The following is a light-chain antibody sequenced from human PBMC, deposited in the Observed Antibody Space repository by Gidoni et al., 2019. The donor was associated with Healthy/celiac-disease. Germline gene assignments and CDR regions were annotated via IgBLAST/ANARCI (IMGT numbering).Light chain of an antibody. CDR3: MPGLQTPLT. CDR2: LGS. CDR1: QSLLHSNGYNY. V-gene: IGKV2-28*01. J-gene: IGKJ4*01. Sequence: DIVMTQSPLSLPVTPGEPASISCRSSQSLLHSNGYNYLDWYLQKTGQSPQLLMYLGSSRASGVPDRFSGSGSGTDFTLKISRVESEDVGVYFCMPGLQTPLTFXXXTKVAIK.